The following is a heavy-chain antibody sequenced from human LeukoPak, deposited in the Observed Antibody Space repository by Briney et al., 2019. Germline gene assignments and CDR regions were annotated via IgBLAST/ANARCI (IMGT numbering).Heavy chain of an antibody. D-gene: IGHD2-2*02. CDR3: ARGPIVVVPAAIHSHYYYMDV. Sequence: ASVKVSCKASGYTFTSYYMHWVRQAPRQGLEWMGIINPSGGSTSYAQKFQGRVTMTRDTSTSTVYMELSSLRSEDTAVYYCARGPIVVVPAAIHSHYYYMDVWGKGTTVTVSS. CDR2: INPSGGST. J-gene: IGHJ6*03. V-gene: IGHV1-46*01. CDR1: GYTFTSYY.